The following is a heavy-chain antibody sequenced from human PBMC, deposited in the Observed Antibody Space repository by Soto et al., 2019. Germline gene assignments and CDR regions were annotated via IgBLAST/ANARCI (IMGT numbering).Heavy chain of an antibody. D-gene: IGHD2-8*01. CDR2: ISSRSGSSK. CDR3: ARKGVSNLDY. J-gene: IGHJ4*02. Sequence: EVLLVESGGGLVKPGESLRLSCAASGFTFTTYTMTWVRQPPGKGLEWVSVISSRSGSSKYYADSVKGRFTISRDNAKNSLYRQMNSLSADDTAMYYCARKGVSNLDYWGQGTLVTVSS. V-gene: IGHV3-21*01. CDR1: GFTFTTYT.